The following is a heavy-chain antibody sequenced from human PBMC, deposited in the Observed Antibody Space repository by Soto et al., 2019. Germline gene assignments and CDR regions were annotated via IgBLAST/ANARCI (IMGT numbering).Heavy chain of an antibody. J-gene: IGHJ3*02. D-gene: IGHD4-17*01. CDR3: ARDLGIAVTTDEVAFDI. Sequence: EVQLVESGGGLVQPGGSLRLSCAASGFTVSSNYMSWVRQAPGKGLEWVSVIYSGGSTYYADSVKGRFTISRDNSKNTLYLQMNSLRAEDTAVYYCARDLGIAVTTDEVAFDIWGQGKMVTVSS. CDR1: GFTVSSNY. V-gene: IGHV3-66*01. CDR2: IYSGGST.